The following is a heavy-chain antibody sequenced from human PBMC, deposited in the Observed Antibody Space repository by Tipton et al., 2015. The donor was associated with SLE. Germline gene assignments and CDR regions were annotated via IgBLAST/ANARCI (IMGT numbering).Heavy chain of an antibody. D-gene: IGHD3-16*01. J-gene: IGHJ3*02. Sequence: TLSLTCTVSGGSISSYYWSWIRQPPGKGLEWIGYIYYSGSTNYNPSLRSRATISVDSSKNQFSLDLSSVTAADTAIYYCARGFGDIWGQGTMVTVSS. CDR1: GGSISSYY. CDR3: ARGFGDI. V-gene: IGHV4-59*08. CDR2: IYYSGST.